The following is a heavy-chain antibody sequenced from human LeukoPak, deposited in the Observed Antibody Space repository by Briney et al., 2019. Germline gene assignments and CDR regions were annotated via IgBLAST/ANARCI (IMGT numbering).Heavy chain of an antibody. V-gene: IGHV4-34*01. J-gene: IGHJ6*02. CDR2: INHSGST. Sequence: SETLSLTCAVYGGSFSGYYWSWIRQPPGKGLEWIGEINHSGSTNYNPSLKSRVTISVDTSKNQFSLKLSSVTAADTAVYYCERGLPIHSYSTNYFYYYYYGMDVWGQGTTVTVSS. CDR1: GGSFSGYY. D-gene: IGHD4-11*01. CDR3: ERGLPIHSYSTNYFYYYYYGMDV.